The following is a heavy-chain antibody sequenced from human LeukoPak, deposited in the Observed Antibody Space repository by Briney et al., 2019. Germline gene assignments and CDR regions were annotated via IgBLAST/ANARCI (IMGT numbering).Heavy chain of an antibody. CDR3: ATEIRDYDFWSGYYAGYYYYGMDV. CDR1: GYTLTELS. D-gene: IGHD3-3*01. J-gene: IGHJ6*02. CDR2: FDPEDGET. V-gene: IGHV1-24*01. Sequence: ASVSVSCTVSGYTLTELSMHWVRQAPGKGLEWMGGFDPEDGETIYAQKFQGRVTMTEDTSTDTAYMELSSLRSEDTAVYYCATEIRDYDFWSGYYAGYYYYGMDVWGQGTTVTVSS.